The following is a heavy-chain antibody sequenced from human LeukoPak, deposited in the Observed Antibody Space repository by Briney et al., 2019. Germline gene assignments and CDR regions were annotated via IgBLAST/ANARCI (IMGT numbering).Heavy chain of an antibody. CDR2: ISYDGSNK. J-gene: IGHJ4*02. Sequence: GMSLRLSCAASGFPFSSYGMHWVRQAPGKGLEWVAVISYDGSNKYYADSVKGRFTISRDNSKNTLYLQMNSLRAEDTAVYYCAKPTYYYDSSGYYSGYYFDYWGQGTLVTVSS. V-gene: IGHV3-30*18. CDR3: AKPTYYYDSSGYYSGYYFDY. D-gene: IGHD3-22*01. CDR1: GFPFSSYG.